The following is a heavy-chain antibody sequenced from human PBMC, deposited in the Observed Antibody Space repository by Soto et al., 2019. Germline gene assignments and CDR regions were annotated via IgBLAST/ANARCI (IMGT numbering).Heavy chain of an antibody. CDR2: INQSGST. J-gene: IGHJ6*03. V-gene: IGHV4-34*01. CDR1: GGPFSSYY. D-gene: IGHD3-10*01. Sequence: PSETLSLTCAVYGGPFSSYYWSWIRQPPGKGLEWIGEINQSGSTNYNPSLKSRVTISVDTSKNQFSLSLNSVTAADTAVYYCARGLWFGGSNHYYMDVWGRGTPVTVSS. CDR3: ARGLWFGGSNHYYMDV.